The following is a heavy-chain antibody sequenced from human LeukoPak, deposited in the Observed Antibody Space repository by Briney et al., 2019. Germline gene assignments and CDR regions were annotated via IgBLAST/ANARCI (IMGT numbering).Heavy chain of an antibody. CDR3: ARDLGTTVTAFDY. CDR1: GFTFSSYA. V-gene: IGHV3-21*01. J-gene: IGHJ4*02. D-gene: IGHD4-17*01. CDR2: ISSSSSYI. Sequence: NPGGSLRLSCAASGFTFSSYAMSWVRQAPGKGLEWVSSISSSSSYIYYADSVKGRFTISRDNAKNSLYLQMNSLRAEDTAVYYCARDLGTTVTAFDYWGQGTLVTVSS.